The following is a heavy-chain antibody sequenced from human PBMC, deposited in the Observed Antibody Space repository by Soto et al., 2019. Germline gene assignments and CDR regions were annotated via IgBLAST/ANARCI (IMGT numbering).Heavy chain of an antibody. CDR3: ARAIGPTLFDY. V-gene: IGHV3-13*04. D-gene: IGHD3-22*01. Sequence: GGSLRLSGSASGFTFSSYDMHWDRQGPGKGLEWVSAIGTAGDTNYAGSVKGRFAISRENAKTSLYLQMNSLRAGDTAIYFCARAIGPTLFDYWGQGTLVTVSS. J-gene: IGHJ4*02. CDR2: IGTAGDT. CDR1: GFTFSSYD.